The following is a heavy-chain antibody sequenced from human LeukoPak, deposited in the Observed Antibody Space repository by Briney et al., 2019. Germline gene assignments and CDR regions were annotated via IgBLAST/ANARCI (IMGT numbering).Heavy chain of an antibody. CDR1: GFGFSRYA. CDR3: AKGFACAENRCYGLDS. D-gene: IGHD2-15*01. CDR2: ITGSGHST. V-gene: IGHV3-23*01. J-gene: IGHJ4*02. Sequence: PGGSLRLSCAASGFGFSRYAMTWVRQAPGKGLEWVCLITGSGHSTYYTKSVKGRFTISRDNSKNTLYLQMNSVGVEDTALYFCAKGFACAENRCYGLDSWAQGILVIVSS.